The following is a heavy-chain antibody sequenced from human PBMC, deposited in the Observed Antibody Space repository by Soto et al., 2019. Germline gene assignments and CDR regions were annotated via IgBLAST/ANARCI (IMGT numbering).Heavy chain of an antibody. Sequence: RGESLKISCKGSGYSFTSYWIGWVRQMPGKGLEWMGIIDPGDSDTRYSPSFQGQVTISADKSISTAYLQWSSLKASDTAMYYCARQSTVTPGGMDVWGQGTTVTVSS. V-gene: IGHV5-51*01. D-gene: IGHD4-4*01. CDR2: IDPGDSDT. CDR3: ARQSTVTPGGMDV. CDR1: GYSFTSYW. J-gene: IGHJ6*02.